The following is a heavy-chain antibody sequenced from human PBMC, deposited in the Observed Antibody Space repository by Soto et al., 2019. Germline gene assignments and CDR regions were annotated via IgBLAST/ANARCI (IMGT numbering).Heavy chain of an antibody. CDR3: SIMPTIRSPFDY. V-gene: IGHV1-18*01. CDR1: GYTFTSYG. Sequence: ASVKVSFKASGYTFTSYGISWVRQAPGQGLEWMSWISAYNGDTNYAQKVQGRVTMTTDTSTSSAFMELRSLRSEDKAVYYCSIMPTIRSPFDYW. CDR2: ISAYNGDT. D-gene: IGHD1-1*01. J-gene: IGHJ4*01.